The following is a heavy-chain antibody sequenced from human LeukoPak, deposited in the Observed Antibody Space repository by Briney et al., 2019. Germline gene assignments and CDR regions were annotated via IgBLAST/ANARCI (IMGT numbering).Heavy chain of an antibody. D-gene: IGHD2-2*01. CDR3: AKDPLQRYCSSTSCYDDI. V-gene: IGHV3-23*01. J-gene: IGHJ4*02. Sequence: GGSLRLSCAASGFTFSSYDMHWVRQATGKGLEWVSAIGTAGSTYYADSVKGRFTISRDNSKNTLYLQMNSLRAEDTAVYYCAKDPLQRYCSSTSCYDDIRGQGTLVTVSS. CDR1: GFTFSSYD. CDR2: IGTAGST.